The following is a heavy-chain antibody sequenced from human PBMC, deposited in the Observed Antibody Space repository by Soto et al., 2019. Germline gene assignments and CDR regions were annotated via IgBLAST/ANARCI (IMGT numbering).Heavy chain of an antibody. J-gene: IGHJ5*02. Sequence: PSETLSLTCAGSVDSIGSGDYYWTWIRQSPGKGLEYIGYIYKSGRTYYNPSLKSRPVISLDTSKNQVFLRLTSLTAADTAMYFCARSLSSSSGYFEPWGQGTLVTVS. D-gene: IGHD6-6*01. CDR1: VDSIGSGDYY. CDR2: IYKSGRT. CDR3: ARSLSSSSGYFEP. V-gene: IGHV4-30-4*01.